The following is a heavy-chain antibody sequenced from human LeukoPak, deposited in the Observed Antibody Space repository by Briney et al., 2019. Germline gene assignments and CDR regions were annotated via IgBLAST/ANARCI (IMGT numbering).Heavy chain of an antibody. V-gene: IGHV3-7*01. D-gene: IGHD2-21*02. Sequence: GGSLRLSCVVSEFRFNRCWMNWVRQAPGKGLEWVAHINPDGRDTYYVDSVKGRFTISRDNAQNSMYLQMNSLRVEDTAVYYCTSWGDTTAEYFQRWGQGTLVTVSS. CDR1: EFRFNRCW. J-gene: IGHJ1*01. CDR3: TSWGDTTAEYFQR. CDR2: INPDGRDT.